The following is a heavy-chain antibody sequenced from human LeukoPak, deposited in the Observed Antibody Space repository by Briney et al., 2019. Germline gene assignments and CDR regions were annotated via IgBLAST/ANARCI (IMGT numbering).Heavy chain of an antibody. J-gene: IGHJ3*02. CDR3: ARDSYPQNSGYYYDAFDM. CDR2: IKRDGTVE. D-gene: IGHD3-22*01. V-gene: IGHV3-7*01. Sequence: GGSLRLSCAASGFTFSNYWMTWVRQAPGKGLEWVANIKRDGTVEYYVDSVKGRFTISRDNTKNSLYLQMNSLRAEDTAVYYCARDSYPQNSGYYYDAFDMWGQGTMVTVSS. CDR1: GFTFSNYW.